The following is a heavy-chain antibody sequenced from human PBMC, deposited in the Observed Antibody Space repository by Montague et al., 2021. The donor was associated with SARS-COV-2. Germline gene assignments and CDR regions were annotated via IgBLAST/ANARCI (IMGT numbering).Heavy chain of an antibody. CDR2: IYYSVTA. CDR3: ARASFYYGSGSHYNNWFDS. CDR1: ARCIASCNSY. V-gene: IGHV4-61*05. Sequence: SETLSLTCTVSARCIASCNSYSDWISLPPETRLEWIGYIYYSVTAYYNSSLESRVTMSLDMSKNQLSLRLKSTTAADTAVYFCARASFYYGSGSHYNNWFDSWGQGTVVTVSS. D-gene: IGHD3-10*01. J-gene: IGHJ5*01.